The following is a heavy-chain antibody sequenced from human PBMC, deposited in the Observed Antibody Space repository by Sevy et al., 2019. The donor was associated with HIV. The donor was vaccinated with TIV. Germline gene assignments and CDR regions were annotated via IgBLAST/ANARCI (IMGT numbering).Heavy chain of an antibody. V-gene: IGHV4-39*01. D-gene: IGHD6-19*01. J-gene: IGHJ6*02. CDR1: GGSITSSGHY. CDR2: VYYVGNS. CDR3: ARVAGGQNYDYGIDV. Sequence: SESLSLTCTVSGGSITSSGHYWGWIRQSPGKGLEWIGAVYYVGNSYTNPSLTSRVTISADTSKNLFSLSLTSLTAADTAIYYCARVAGGQNYDYGIDVWGLGTSVTVSS.